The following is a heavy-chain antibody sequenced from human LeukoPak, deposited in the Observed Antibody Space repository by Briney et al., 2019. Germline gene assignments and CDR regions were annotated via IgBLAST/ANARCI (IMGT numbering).Heavy chain of an antibody. D-gene: IGHD1-26*01. CDR1: GYTFTGYY. Sequence: ASVKVSCKASGYTFTGYYMHWVRQAPGQGLEWMGWINPNSGGTNYAQKFQGRVTMTRDTSISTAYMELSRLRSDDTAVYYCARALVGAKTTNNAFDIWGQGTMVTVSS. CDR3: ARALVGAKTTNNAFDI. CDR2: INPNSGGT. J-gene: IGHJ3*02. V-gene: IGHV1-2*02.